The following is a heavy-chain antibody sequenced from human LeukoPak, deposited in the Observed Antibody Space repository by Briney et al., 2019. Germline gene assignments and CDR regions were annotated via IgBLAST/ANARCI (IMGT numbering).Heavy chain of an antibody. CDR3: ARGPGQQLVYYFDY. CDR2: ISAYKGNT. CDR1: GYTFTTYG. V-gene: IGHV1-18*01. D-gene: IGHD6-13*01. Sequence: GAPVKVSCKASGYTFTTYGISWVRQAPGQGLEWMGWISAYKGNTNYAHKLQGRVTMTTDTSTSTAYMELRSLRSDDTAVYYCARGPGQQLVYYFDYWGQGTLVTVSS. J-gene: IGHJ4*02.